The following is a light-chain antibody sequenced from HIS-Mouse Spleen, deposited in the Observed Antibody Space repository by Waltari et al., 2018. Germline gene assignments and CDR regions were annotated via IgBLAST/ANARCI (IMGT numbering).Light chain of an antibody. J-gene: IGLJ3*02. Sequence: QSVLTQPPSVSAAPGQKVTISCSGSSSNIGNNYVSWYQQLPGTAPKLLIYENNKRPSGIPDRFPGPKSGTSATLGITGLQTGDEADYYCGTWDSSLSAWVFGGGTKLTVL. CDR2: ENN. CDR1: SSNIGNNY. CDR3: GTWDSSLSAWV. V-gene: IGLV1-51*01.